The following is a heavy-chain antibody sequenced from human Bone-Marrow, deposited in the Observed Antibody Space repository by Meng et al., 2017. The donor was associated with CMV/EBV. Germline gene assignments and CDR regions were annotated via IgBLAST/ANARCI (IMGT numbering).Heavy chain of an antibody. CDR3: ARVISPYWYFDL. Sequence: LSGAASVFTFSNKSLRWLRRAPGKVPESVSVSYTGGSPAYAVSSTGRFTISRDNTQNPLYLQMNSLRAYDTAVYYCARVISPYWYFDLWGRGTLVTVSS. CDR1: VFTFSNKS. D-gene: IGHD2/OR15-2a*01. CDR2: SYTGGSP. V-gene: IGHV3-66*02. J-gene: IGHJ2*01.